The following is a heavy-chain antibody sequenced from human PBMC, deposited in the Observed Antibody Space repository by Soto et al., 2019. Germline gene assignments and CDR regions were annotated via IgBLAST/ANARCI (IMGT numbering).Heavy chain of an antibody. Sequence: ASVKVSCKASGYTFTSYGISWVRQAPGQGLEWMGWISAYNGNTNYAQKLQGRDTMTTDTSTSTAYMELRSLRSDDRAVYYCARPGYCSGGSCYEASIDAFDIWGQGTMVTVSS. D-gene: IGHD2-15*01. CDR1: GYTFTSYG. CDR2: ISAYNGNT. CDR3: ARPGYCSGGSCYEASIDAFDI. J-gene: IGHJ3*02. V-gene: IGHV1-18*01.